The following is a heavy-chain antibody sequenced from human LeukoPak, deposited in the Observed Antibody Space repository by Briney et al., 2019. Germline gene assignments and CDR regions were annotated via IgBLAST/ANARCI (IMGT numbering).Heavy chain of an antibody. V-gene: IGHV3-11*04. Sequence: PGGSLRLSCAASGFTFSSYSMSWIRQAPGKGLECVSHITSSGSSTDYGDSVKGRFTIPRDNAKNSLFLEMNSLRVEDTAVYYCASALNKYYDTLTAYRYWGQGTRVTVSS. J-gene: IGHJ4*02. D-gene: IGHD3-9*01. CDR1: GFTFSSYS. CDR2: ITSSGSST. CDR3: ASALNKYYDTLTAYRY.